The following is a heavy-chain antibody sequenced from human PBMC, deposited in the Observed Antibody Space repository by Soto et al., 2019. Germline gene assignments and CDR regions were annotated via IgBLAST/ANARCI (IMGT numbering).Heavy chain of an antibody. V-gene: IGHV3-23*01. CDR1: GFTFSSYA. Sequence: SGGSLRLSCAASGFTFSSYAMSWVRQAPGKGLEWVSAISGSGGSTYYADSVKGRFTISRDNSKNTLYLQMNSLRAEDTAVYYCAKARGWGYYGMDVWGQGTTVTVSS. D-gene: IGHD6-19*01. CDR3: AKARGWGYYGMDV. CDR2: ISGSGGST. J-gene: IGHJ6*02.